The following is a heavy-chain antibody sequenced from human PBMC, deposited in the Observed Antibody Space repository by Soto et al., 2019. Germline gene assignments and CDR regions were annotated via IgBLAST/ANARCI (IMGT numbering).Heavy chain of an antibody. Sequence: EVQLLQYGGGSAQPGGSLTLSCAASGFTFRDYTMTWVRQAPGQVLECISVILSDYNTFYAGSVRGRFTISRVNSKNTIYLEMNSLRAEDTAIYYCARRTNGYFGYWGQGALVTVSS. V-gene: IGHV3-23*03. CDR3: ARRTNGYFGY. CDR1: GFTFRDYT. CDR2: ILSDYNT. J-gene: IGHJ4*02. D-gene: IGHD2-8*01.